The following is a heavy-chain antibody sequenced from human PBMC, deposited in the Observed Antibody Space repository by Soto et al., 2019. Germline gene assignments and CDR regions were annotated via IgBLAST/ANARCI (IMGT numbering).Heavy chain of an antibody. CDR3: ARDLFPDSSGYGFDP. J-gene: IGHJ5*02. V-gene: IGHV4-31*03. Sequence: SETLSLTCTVSGGSIISGGYYLICIRQHPGKGLEWIGYIYYSGSTYYNPSLKSRVTISVDTSKNQFSLKLSSVTAADTAVYYCARDLFPDSSGYGFDPWGQGTLVTVSS. CDR1: GGSIISGGYY. CDR2: IYYSGST. D-gene: IGHD3-22*01.